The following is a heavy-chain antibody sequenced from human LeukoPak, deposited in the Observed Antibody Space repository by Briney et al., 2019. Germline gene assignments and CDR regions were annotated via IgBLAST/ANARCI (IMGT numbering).Heavy chain of an antibody. CDR1: GYTFTSYY. V-gene: IGHV1-46*01. CDR3: ARSYSSGCPGDY. D-gene: IGHD6-19*01. Sequence: ASVKVSCKASGYTFTSYYMHWVRQAPGQGLEWMGIINPSGGSTSYAQRFQGRVTMTRDMSTSTVYMELSSLRSEDTAVYYCARSYSSGCPGDYWGQGTLVTVSS. CDR2: INPSGGST. J-gene: IGHJ4*02.